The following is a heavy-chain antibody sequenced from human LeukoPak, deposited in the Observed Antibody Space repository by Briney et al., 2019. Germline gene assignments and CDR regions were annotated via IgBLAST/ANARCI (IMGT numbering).Heavy chain of an antibody. CDR3: AKENYYGSGSQYYFDY. J-gene: IGHJ4*02. CDR2: ISYDRSNK. V-gene: IGHV3-30*18. Sequence: GTSLRLSCAASGFTLSSYGMHWVRQAPGKGLEWVAVISYDRSNKFYTDSVKGRFTISRDNSKNTLYLQINSLRAEDTAVYHCAKENYYGSGSQYYFDYWGQGTLVTVSS. D-gene: IGHD3-10*01. CDR1: GFTLSSYG.